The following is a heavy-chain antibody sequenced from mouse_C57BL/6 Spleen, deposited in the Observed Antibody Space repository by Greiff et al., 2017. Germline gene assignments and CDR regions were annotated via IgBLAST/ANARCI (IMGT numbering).Heavy chain of an antibody. D-gene: IGHD4-1*01. CDR1: GFTFTDYY. CDR2: IRNKANGYTT. CDR3: ARAPYWDMDY. Sequence: EVQVVESGGGLVQPGGSLSLSCAASGFTFTDYYMSWVRQPPGKALEWLGFIRNKANGYTTEYSASVKGRFTISRDNSQSILYLQMNALRAEDSATYYCARAPYWDMDYWGQGTSVTVSS. V-gene: IGHV7-3*01. J-gene: IGHJ4*01.